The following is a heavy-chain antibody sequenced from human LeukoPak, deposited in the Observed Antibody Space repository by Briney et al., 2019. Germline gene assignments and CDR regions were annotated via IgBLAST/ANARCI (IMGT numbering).Heavy chain of an antibody. CDR2: IYYSGST. Sequence: SETLSLTCTVTGGSISSSNYFWGWIRQAPGKGLEWIGSIYYSGSTYYNPSLKSRVTISADMSKNQFSLRLYSVTAADTAVYYCGRDSVEMGTIHSDYWGQGTLVTVSS. V-gene: IGHV4-39*07. J-gene: IGHJ4*02. CDR1: GGSISSSNYF. D-gene: IGHD5-24*01. CDR3: GRDSVEMGTIHSDY.